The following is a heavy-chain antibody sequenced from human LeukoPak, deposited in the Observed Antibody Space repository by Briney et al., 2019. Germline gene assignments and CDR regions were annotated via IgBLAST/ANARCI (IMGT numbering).Heavy chain of an antibody. Sequence: GGSLRLSCAASGFTFSSYAMHWVRQAPGKGLEWVAVISYDGSNKYYADSVKGRFTISRDNSKNTLYLQMNSLRAEDTAVYYCARDQEGGFDYWGQGTLVTVSS. CDR1: GFTFSSYA. J-gene: IGHJ4*02. CDR3: ARDQEGGFDY. CDR2: ISYDGSNK. V-gene: IGHV3-30-3*01.